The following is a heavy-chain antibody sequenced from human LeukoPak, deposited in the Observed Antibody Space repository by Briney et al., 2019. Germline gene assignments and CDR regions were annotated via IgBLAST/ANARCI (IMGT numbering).Heavy chain of an antibody. D-gene: IGHD3-10*01. J-gene: IGHJ4*02. CDR2: LSYDGSNK. CDR1: RFTLSRHA. CDR3: VRGALTWFGELFGY. Sequence: GGSLRLSCAASRFTLSRHAMHWVRQAPGKGLEWVTLLSYDGSNKYYADSVKGRFTISRDNANNSLFLQMSRLRDEDTAVYYCVRGALTWFGELFGYWGQGILVTVSS. V-gene: IGHV3-30-3*01.